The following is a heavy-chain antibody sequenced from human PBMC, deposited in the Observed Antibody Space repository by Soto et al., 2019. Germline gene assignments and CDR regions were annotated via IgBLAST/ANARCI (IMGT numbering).Heavy chain of an antibody. CDR1: GFSFENYG. V-gene: IGHV3-33*06. Sequence: QVQMVESGGGVVQPVRSLRLSCAASGFSFENYGMHWVRQAPGRGLEWVAIIWYDGSLQYYAAAVKGRFTISRDNSKNTLYLEMNSLRAEDTAVYYCANLWGDGYNLGQDYNGMDVWGQGTTVIVSS. CDR2: IWYDGSLQ. J-gene: IGHJ6*02. D-gene: IGHD5-12*01. CDR3: ANLWGDGYNLGQDYNGMDV.